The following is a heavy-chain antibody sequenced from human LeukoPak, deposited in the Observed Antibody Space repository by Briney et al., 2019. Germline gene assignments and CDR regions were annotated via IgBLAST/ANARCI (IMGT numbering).Heavy chain of an antibody. J-gene: IGHJ4*02. V-gene: IGHV3-23*01. CDR3: AKDTRYSSSWPTSHYDY. CDR1: GFTFNSYA. Sequence: GGSLRLSCAASGFTFNSYAMSWVRQAPGKGLKWVSAISGSGGSTYYADSVKGRFTISRDNSKNTLYLQMNSLRAEDTAVYYCAKDTRYSSSWPTSHYDYWGQGTLVTVSS. CDR2: ISGSGGST. D-gene: IGHD6-13*01.